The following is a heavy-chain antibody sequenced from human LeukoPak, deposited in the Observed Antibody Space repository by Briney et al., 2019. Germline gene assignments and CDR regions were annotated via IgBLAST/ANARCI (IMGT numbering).Heavy chain of an antibody. V-gene: IGHV4-31*03. Sequence: SQTLSLTCTVPGYSVNSGAHYWSWIRQYPGKGLEWIGQIFFTGRTDYNPSLKSRLTISIDTSKNQFSMELSPVSVADTATYFCARDRASGMDFWGQGTLVTVSS. CDR1: GYSVNSGAHY. CDR3: ARDRASGMDF. CDR2: IFFTGRT. J-gene: IGHJ4*02. D-gene: IGHD3-10*01.